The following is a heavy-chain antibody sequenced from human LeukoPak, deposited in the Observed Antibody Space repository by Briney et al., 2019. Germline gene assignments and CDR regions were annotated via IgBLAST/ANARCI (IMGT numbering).Heavy chain of an antibody. J-gene: IGHJ6*03. Sequence: GGSLRLSCAASGITFNSYTMNWVRQAPGKGLEWVSSISSSSSYIYYADSVKGRFTISRDNAKNSLYLQMNSLRAEDTAVYYCARDPGSSSYYYYYYMDVWGKGTTVTVSS. CDR1: GITFNSYT. D-gene: IGHD6-13*01. V-gene: IGHV3-21*01. CDR2: ISSSSSYI. CDR3: ARDPGSSSYYYYYYMDV.